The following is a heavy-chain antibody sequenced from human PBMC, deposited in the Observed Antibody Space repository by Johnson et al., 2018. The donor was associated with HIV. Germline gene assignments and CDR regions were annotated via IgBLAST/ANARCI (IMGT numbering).Heavy chain of an antibody. CDR2: ISYDGSNK. V-gene: IGHV3-30-3*01. J-gene: IGHJ3*02. Sequence: QVQLVESGGGVVQPGRSLRLSCAASGFTFSSYVMHWVRQAPGKGLEWVAVISYDGSNKYYADSVKGRFSISRDNSKNTLHLQMNSLRAEDTAVYYCARGGASDAFDIWGQGTMVTVSS. CDR3: ARGGASDAFDI. CDR1: GFTFSSYV. D-gene: IGHD4/OR15-4a*01.